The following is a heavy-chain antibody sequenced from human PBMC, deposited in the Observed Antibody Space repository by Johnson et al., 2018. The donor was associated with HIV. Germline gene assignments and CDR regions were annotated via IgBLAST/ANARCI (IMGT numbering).Heavy chain of an antibody. Sequence: VQLVESGGGLVQPGGSLRLSCAASGFTFSSYAMHWVRQAPGKGLEYVSAISSNGGSTYYANSVKGRFTISRDNSKNTLYLQMNSLRAEDTALYYCVREGEYCSGGSCYWAFDLWGQGTMVTVSS. J-gene: IGHJ3*01. CDR3: VREGEYCSGGSCYWAFDL. V-gene: IGHV3-64*01. CDR1: GFTFSSYA. D-gene: IGHD2-15*01. CDR2: ISSNGGST.